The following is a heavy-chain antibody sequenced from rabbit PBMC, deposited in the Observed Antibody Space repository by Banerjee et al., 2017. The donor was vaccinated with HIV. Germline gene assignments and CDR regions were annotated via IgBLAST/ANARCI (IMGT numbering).Heavy chain of an antibody. D-gene: IGHD4-2*01. CDR1: GFSFISNA. V-gene: IGHV1S45*01. J-gene: IGHJ3*01. Sequence: QEQLVEYGGDLVQPEGSLTLTCTASGFSFISNAMCWVRQAPGKGLEWIACIYSGSNGNAYYASWAKGRFTISKTSSTTVTLQMTSLTAADTATYFCGRGLTLADLWGQGTLVTVS. CDR3: GRGLTLADL. CDR2: IYSGSNGNA.